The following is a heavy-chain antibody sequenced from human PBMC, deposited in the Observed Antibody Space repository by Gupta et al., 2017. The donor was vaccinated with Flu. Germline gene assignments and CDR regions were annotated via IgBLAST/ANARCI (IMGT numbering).Heavy chain of an antibody. D-gene: IGHD2-8*01. CDR3: ARWCGYYYYYMDV. Sequence: FSGYYWSWIRQPPGKGLEWIGEINHSGSTNYNPSLKSRVTISVDTSKNQFSLKLSSVTAADTAVYYCARWCGYYYYYMDVWGKGTTVTVSS. V-gene: IGHV4-34*01. J-gene: IGHJ6*03. CDR2: INHSGST. CDR1: FSGYY.